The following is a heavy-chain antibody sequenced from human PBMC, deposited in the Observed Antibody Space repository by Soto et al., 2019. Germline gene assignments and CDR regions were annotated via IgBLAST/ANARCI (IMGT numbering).Heavy chain of an antibody. CDR3: ERDLGLGDYAFAY. CDR2: IIPILGIA. Sequence: SVKVSCKASGGTFSSYTISWVRQAPGQGLEWMGRIIPILGIANYAQKFQGRVTITADKSTSTAYMELSSLRSEDTAVYYCERDLGLGDYAFAYWGQGTLAPASS. J-gene: IGHJ4*02. D-gene: IGHD4-17*01. CDR1: GGTFSSYT. V-gene: IGHV1-69*04.